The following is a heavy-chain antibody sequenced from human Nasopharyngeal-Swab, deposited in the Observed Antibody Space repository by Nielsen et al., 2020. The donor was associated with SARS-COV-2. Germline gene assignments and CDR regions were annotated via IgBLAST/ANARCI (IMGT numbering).Heavy chain of an antibody. CDR1: GGSISSGGYY. CDR2: IYYSGST. J-gene: IGHJ4*02. V-gene: IGHV4-31*03. D-gene: IGHD6-13*01. CDR3: ARDYSSSWFFDY. Sequence: SETLSLTCTVSGGSISSGGYYWSWIRQHPGKGLEWIGYIYYSGSTYYNPSLKSRVTISVDTSKNQFSLKLSSVTAADTAVYYCARDYSSSWFFDYWGQGTLVTVSS.